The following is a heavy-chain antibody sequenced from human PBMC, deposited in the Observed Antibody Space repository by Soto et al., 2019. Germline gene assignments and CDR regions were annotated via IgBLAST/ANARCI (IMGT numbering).Heavy chain of an antibody. V-gene: IGHV1-46*01. D-gene: IGHD2-2*01. J-gene: IGHJ6*02. Sequence: ASVKVSCKASGYTFTSYYMHWVRQAPGQGLEWMGIINPSGGSTSYAQKFQGRVTMTRDTSTSTVYMELSSLRSEDTAVYYCARGGLSKYCSSTSCPFPLYCYYGMDVWGQGTTVTVSS. CDR2: INPSGGST. CDR3: ARGGLSKYCSSTSCPFPLYCYYGMDV. CDR1: GYTFTSYY.